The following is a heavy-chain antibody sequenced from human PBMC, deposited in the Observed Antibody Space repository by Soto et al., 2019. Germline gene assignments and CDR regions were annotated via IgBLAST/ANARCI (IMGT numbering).Heavy chain of an antibody. CDR3: ARRAVTTYHFFDY. J-gene: IGHJ4*02. CDR2: IHRAGTYI. D-gene: IGHD4-17*01. CDR1: GFTFSSFD. Sequence: GGSLRLSCATSGFTFSSFDMDWVRQAPGKGLEWVSSIHRAGTYIYYADSVRGRFTISRDNAKSSLYLQMNSLTVEDTAVYYCARRAVTTYHFFDYWGQGALVTVSS. V-gene: IGHV3-21*06.